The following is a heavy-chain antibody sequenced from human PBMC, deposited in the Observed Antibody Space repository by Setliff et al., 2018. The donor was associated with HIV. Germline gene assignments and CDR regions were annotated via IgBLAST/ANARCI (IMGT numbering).Heavy chain of an antibody. J-gene: IGHJ4*02. CDR2: ISTYNGNT. Sequence: ASVKVSCKASGYTFTSYGITWVRQAPGQGLEWMGWISTYNGNTHYAQKLQGRVTMTTDTSTSTAYMELRSLRSDDTAVYYCARDEGFDSSGYYLGTFDYWGQGTLVTVSS. D-gene: IGHD3-22*01. V-gene: IGHV1-18*01. CDR3: ARDEGFDSSGYYLGTFDY. CDR1: GYTFTSYG.